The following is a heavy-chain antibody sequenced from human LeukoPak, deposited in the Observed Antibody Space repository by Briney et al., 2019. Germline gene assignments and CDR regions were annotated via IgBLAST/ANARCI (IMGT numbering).Heavy chain of an antibody. V-gene: IGHV1-8*01. Sequence: ASVKVSCKASGYTFTSYDINWVRQATGQGLEWMGWMNPNSGNTGYAQKFQGRVTMTRNTSISTAYMELSSLRSEDTAVYYCARGDTYYYGSGSSQSLFYWGQGTLVTVSS. J-gene: IGHJ4*02. CDR2: MNPNSGNT. D-gene: IGHD3-10*01. CDR3: ARGDTYYYGSGSSQSLFY. CDR1: GYTFTSYD.